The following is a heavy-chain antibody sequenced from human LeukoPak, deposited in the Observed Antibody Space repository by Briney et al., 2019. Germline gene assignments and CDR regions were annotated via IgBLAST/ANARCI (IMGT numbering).Heavy chain of an antibody. J-gene: IGHJ6*02. Sequence: PGRSLRLSCAASGFTFSSYGMHWVRQAPGKGLEGVAVICYDGSNKYYADSVKGRFTISRDNSKNTLYLQMNSLRAEDTAVYYCARGGIVGPDYYYYYGMDVWGQGPTVTVSS. CDR1: GFTFSSYG. CDR3: ARGGIVGPDYYYYYGMDV. CDR2: ICYDGSNK. V-gene: IGHV3-33*01. D-gene: IGHD1-26*01.